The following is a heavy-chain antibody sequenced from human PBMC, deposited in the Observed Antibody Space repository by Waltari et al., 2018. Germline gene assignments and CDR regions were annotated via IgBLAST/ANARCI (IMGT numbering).Heavy chain of an antibody. CDR1: GFTFSSYA. D-gene: IGHD2-15*01. Sequence: RSLRLSCAASGFTFSSYAMHWVRQAPGKGLEWVAVISYDGSNKYYADSVKGRFTISRDNSKNTLYLQMNSLRAEDTAVYYCAREVAATDYGMDVWGQGTTVTVSS. J-gene: IGHJ6*02. CDR2: ISYDGSNK. V-gene: IGHV3-30-3*01. CDR3: AREVAATDYGMDV.